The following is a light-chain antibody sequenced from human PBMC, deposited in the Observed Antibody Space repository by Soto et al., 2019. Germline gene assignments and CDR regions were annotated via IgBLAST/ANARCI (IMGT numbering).Light chain of an antibody. V-gene: IGLV2-14*01. J-gene: IGLJ1*01. CDR1: SSDVGGYNY. CDR3: SSYTGSSSPYV. Sequence: QSALTQPASVSGSPGQSITISCTGTSSDVGGYNYVSWYQHHPGKAPKLMIYEVSNRPSGVSNRFSGSKSGNTAFLTISGLQAEDEADYYCSSYTGSSSPYVFGTGTKLTVL. CDR2: EVS.